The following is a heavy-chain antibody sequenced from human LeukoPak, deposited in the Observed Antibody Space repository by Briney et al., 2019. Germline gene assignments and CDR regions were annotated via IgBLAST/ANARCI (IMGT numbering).Heavy chain of an antibody. J-gene: IGHJ5*02. CDR2: ISAYNGNT. Sequence: PGGSLRLSCAASGFTFSSYGISWVRQAPGQGLEWMGWISAYNGNTNYAQKLQGRVTMTTDTSTSTAYMELRSLRSDDTAVYYCARQYYYDSSGYLSSNWFDPWGQGTLVTVSS. CDR1: GFTFSSYG. V-gene: IGHV1-18*01. CDR3: ARQYYYDSSGYLSSNWFDP. D-gene: IGHD3-22*01.